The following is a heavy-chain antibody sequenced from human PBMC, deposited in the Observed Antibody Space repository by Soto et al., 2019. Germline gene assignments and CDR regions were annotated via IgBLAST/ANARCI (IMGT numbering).Heavy chain of an antibody. Sequence: EVQLVESGGGLVKPGGSLRLSCAASGFTFSSYSMNWVRQAPGKGLEWVSSISSSSSYIYYADSVKGRFTISRDNAKNSLYLQMNSLRAEDTAVYYCAGGSGSKGKYYFDYWGQGTLVTVSS. D-gene: IGHD3-10*01. V-gene: IGHV3-21*01. J-gene: IGHJ4*02. CDR1: GFTFSSYS. CDR3: AGGSGSKGKYYFDY. CDR2: ISSSSSYI.